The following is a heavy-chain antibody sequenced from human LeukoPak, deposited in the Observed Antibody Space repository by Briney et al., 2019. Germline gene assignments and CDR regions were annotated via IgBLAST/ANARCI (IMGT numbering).Heavy chain of an antibody. CDR1: GYTFTSYD. CDR3: ARGFIAAAGGFDP. V-gene: IGHV1-8*01. J-gene: IGHJ5*02. CDR2: MNPNSGNT. D-gene: IGHD6-13*01. Sequence: ASVKVSCKASGYTFTSYDINWVRQATGQGPEWMGWMNPNSGNTGYAQRFQGRVTMTRNTSISTAYMELSSLRSEDTAVYYCARGFIAAAGGFDPWGQGTLVTVSS.